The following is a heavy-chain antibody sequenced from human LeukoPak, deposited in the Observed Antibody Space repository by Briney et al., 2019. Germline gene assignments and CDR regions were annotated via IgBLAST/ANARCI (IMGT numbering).Heavy chain of an antibody. D-gene: IGHD4-23*01. CDR2: ISSSSSYI. CDR1: GFTFSSFS. J-gene: IGHJ3*01. V-gene: IGHV3-21*01. CDR3: ANDGGGAFDV. Sequence: NSGGSLRLSCAASGFTFSSFSMNWVRQAPGKGLEWVSSISSSSSYIYYADSVKGRFTISRDNAKNSLFLQMNSLRAEDTAVYYCANDGGGAFDVWGQGTMVTVSS.